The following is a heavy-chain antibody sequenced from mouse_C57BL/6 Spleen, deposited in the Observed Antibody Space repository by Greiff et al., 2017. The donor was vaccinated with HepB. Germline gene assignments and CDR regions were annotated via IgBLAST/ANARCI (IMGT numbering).Heavy chain of an antibody. CDR2: IRSKSSNYAT. V-gene: IGHV10-3*01. Sequence: EVQRVESGGGLVQPKGSLKLSCAASGFTFNTYAMHWVRQAPGKGLEWVARIRSKSSNYATYYADSVKDRFTISRDDSQSMLYLQMNNLKTEDTAMYYCVRDRDDYGSSYDWYFDVWGTGTTVTVSS. CDR1: GFTFNTYA. D-gene: IGHD1-1*01. J-gene: IGHJ1*03. CDR3: VRDRDDYGSSYDWYFDV.